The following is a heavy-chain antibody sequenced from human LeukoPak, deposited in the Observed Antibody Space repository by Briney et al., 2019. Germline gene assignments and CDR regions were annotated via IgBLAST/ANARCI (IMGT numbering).Heavy chain of an antibody. D-gene: IGHD1-1*01. J-gene: IGHJ4*02. CDR2: LHRGGST. CDR3: AKDWNYVDY. CDR1: GFTVSTTY. Sequence: PGGSLRLSCAASGFTVSTTYMSWVRHSPGKGLEWVAVLHRGGSTYYADSVKGRFTISRDNSKNTLYLQMNSLRAEDTAVYYCAKDWNYVDYWGQGTLVTVSS. V-gene: IGHV3-53*01.